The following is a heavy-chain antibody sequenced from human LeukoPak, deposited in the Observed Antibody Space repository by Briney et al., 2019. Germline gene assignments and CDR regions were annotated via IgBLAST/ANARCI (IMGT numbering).Heavy chain of an antibody. Sequence: GGSLRLSCAASGFTFDDYAMHWVRQAPGKGLEWVSGISWNSGSIGYADSVKGRFTISRDNAKNSLYLQMNSLRAEDTALYYCAKAPADWGSFLGNWYLDLWGRGTLVTVSS. CDR1: GFTFDDYA. V-gene: IGHV3-9*01. CDR2: ISWNSGSI. D-gene: IGHD7-27*01. CDR3: AKAPADWGSFLGNWYLDL. J-gene: IGHJ2*01.